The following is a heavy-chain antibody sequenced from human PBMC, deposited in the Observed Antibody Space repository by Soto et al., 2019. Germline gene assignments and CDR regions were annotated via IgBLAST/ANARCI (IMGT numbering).Heavy chain of an antibody. D-gene: IGHD2-2*01. J-gene: IGHJ6*02. CDR3: RGVPAASYYYYGMDV. Sequence: SSETLSLTCTVSGGSISSGDYYWSWIRQPPGKGLEWIGYIYYSGSTYYNPSLKSRVTISVDTSKNQFSLKLSSVTAADTAVYYCRGVPAASYYYYGMDVWGQGTTVTVSS. CDR1: GGSISSGDYY. V-gene: IGHV4-30-4*01. CDR2: IYYSGST.